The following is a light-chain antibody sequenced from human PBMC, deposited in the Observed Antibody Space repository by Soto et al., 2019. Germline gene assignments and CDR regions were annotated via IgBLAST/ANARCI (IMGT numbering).Light chain of an antibody. CDR3: QQYNNWPG. CDR1: HSVSSN. J-gene: IGKJ2*03. V-gene: IGKV3-15*01. Sequence: EIVMTQSPATLSVSPGERATLSCRASHSVSSNLAWYQQKPGQAPRLLIYGASTRATGIPARFSGSGSGTEFTLTISSLQSEDFAVYYCQQYNNWPGFGQGTKLEIK. CDR2: GAS.